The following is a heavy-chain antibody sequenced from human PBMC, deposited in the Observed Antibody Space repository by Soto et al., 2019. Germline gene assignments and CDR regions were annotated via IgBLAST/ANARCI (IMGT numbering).Heavy chain of an antibody. CDR3: ARDRLELRWSHDAFDI. CDR2: IWYDGSNK. Sequence: PGGSLRLSCAASGFTFSSYGMHWVRQAPGKGLEWAAVIWYDGSNKYYADSVKGRFTISRDNSKNTLYLQMNSLRAEDTAVYYCARDRLELRWSHDAFDIWGQGTMVTVSS. J-gene: IGHJ3*02. D-gene: IGHD1-7*01. CDR1: GFTFSSYG. V-gene: IGHV3-33*01.